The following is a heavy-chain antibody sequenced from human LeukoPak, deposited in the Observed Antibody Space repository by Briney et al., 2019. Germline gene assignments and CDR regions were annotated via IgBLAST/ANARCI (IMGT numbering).Heavy chain of an antibody. D-gene: IGHD6-13*01. CDR1: EFTFSTYG. CDR3: AKDRYSGLNTIDY. V-gene: IGHV3-30*18. Sequence: GGSLILSCAASEFTFSTYGMHWVRQAPGKGLEWVAVISYDGSYKFYADSVKGRFTISRDNSKSTLYLQMNSLRAEDTAVYYCAKDRYSGLNTIDYWGQGTLVTVSS. J-gene: IGHJ4*02. CDR2: ISYDGSYK.